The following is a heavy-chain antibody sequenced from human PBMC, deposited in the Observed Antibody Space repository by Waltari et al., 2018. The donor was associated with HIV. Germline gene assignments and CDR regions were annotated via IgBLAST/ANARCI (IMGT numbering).Heavy chain of an antibody. V-gene: IGHV3-48*02. CDR3: ARDTLNFFFGLDV. Sequence: EVQLVESGGGSVQPGGSLRLTCVVSGFSFGDYAMNWVRQAPGKGLEWIAYISSTSFNIKYADSVRGRFTISRDNTQNSLSLQMNNLIDEDTAKYFCARDTLNFFFGLDVWGHGTTVALSS. J-gene: IGHJ6*02. CDR1: GFSFGDYA. CDR2: ISSTSFNI.